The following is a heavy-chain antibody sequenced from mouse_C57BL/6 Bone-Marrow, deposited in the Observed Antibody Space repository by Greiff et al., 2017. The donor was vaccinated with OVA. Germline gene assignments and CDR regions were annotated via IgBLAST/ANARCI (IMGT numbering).Heavy chain of an antibody. Sequence: QVQLQQSGAELMKPGASVKLSCKATGYTFTGYWIEWVKQRPGHGLEWIGEIFPGSGSTNYNETFKGKATFPADTSYNTAYMHLSSLTPEDPAIYYCARDSPSYFDYWGQGTTLTVSS. V-gene: IGHV1-9*01. J-gene: IGHJ2*01. CDR3: ARDSPSYFDY. CDR1: GYTFTGYW. D-gene: IGHD2-10*02. CDR2: IFPGSGST.